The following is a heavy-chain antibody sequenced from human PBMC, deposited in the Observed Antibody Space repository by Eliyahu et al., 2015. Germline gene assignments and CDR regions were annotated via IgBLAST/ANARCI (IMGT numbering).Heavy chain of an antibody. Sequence: QLQLQESGPGLVKPSETLSLTCTVSGGSISSTTYYWGWIRQPPGKGLEWIGSIYHSGYTYYNPSLKSRVTISVDTSKNQFSLKLSSVTAADTAMYYCARWYYDILTGYAERFDPWGQGTLVTVSS. CDR1: GGSISSTTYY. CDR2: IYHSGYT. CDR3: ARWYYDILTGYAERFDP. V-gene: IGHV4-39*01. J-gene: IGHJ5*02. D-gene: IGHD3-9*01.